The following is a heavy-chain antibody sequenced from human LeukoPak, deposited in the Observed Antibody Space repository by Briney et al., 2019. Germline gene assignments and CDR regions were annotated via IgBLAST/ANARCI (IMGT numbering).Heavy chain of an antibody. CDR1: GGSFSGYY. V-gene: IGHV4-34*01. J-gene: IGHJ4*02. Sequence: SETLSLTCALYGGSFSGYYWSWIRQPPGKGLEWIGEINDSGSTNYTPSLKSRVTISVDTSKNQFSLKLSSVTAADTAVYYCARLTRSIAVAGPASFRDYWGQGTLVTVSS. CDR3: ARLTRSIAVAGPASFRDY. CDR2: INDSGST. D-gene: IGHD6-19*01.